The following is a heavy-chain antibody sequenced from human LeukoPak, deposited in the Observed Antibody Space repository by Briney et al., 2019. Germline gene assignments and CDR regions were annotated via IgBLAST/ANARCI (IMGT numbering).Heavy chain of an antibody. Sequence: GGSLRLSCAASGFIFSRNWMHWVRQAPGKGLVWVSRINPDGSSTDYADSVKGRFTISRDNAKNTLYLQMNSLRPEDTAVYYCARTSARGAQFDYWGQGTLVTVSS. CDR1: GFIFSRNW. J-gene: IGHJ4*02. V-gene: IGHV3-74*01. CDR3: ARTSARGAQFDY. D-gene: IGHD3-10*01. CDR2: INPDGSST.